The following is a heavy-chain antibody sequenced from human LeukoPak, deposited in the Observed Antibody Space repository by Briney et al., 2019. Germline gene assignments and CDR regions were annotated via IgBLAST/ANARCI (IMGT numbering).Heavy chain of an antibody. Sequence: GGSLRLSCAASGFTFSSYAINWVRQAPGKGLEWVSALSGSGGGTNYADSVKGRFTISRDNSKNTLYLQMNNLRAEDTAIYYCAKRDLVGAHDAFDIWGQGTMVTVSS. CDR3: AKRDLVGAHDAFDI. CDR1: GFTFSSYA. J-gene: IGHJ3*02. D-gene: IGHD1-26*01. V-gene: IGHV3-23*01. CDR2: LSGSGGGT.